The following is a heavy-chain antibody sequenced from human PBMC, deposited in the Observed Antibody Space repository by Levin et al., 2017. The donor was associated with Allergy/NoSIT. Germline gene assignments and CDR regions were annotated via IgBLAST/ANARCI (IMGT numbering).Heavy chain of an antibody. Sequence: GGSLRLSCADSGFTFIHAWMTWVRQAPGKGLEWVGRVKSKASGGTTDYAVPVKGRFTISRDDSKNTVYLQMNSLQTDDTGVYYCAAVGQPPPNDALSLWGQGTMVTVSS. J-gene: IGHJ3*01. CDR2: VKSKASGGTT. CDR3: AAVGQPPPNDALSL. CDR1: GFTFIHAW. V-gene: IGHV3-15*01.